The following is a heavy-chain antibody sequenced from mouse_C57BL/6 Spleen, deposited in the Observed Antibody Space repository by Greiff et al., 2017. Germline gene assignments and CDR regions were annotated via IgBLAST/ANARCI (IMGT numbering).Heavy chain of an antibody. CDR3: ARDYYGSLNYAMDY. V-gene: IGHV1-69*01. CDR2: IDPSDSYT. CDR1: GYTFTSYW. J-gene: IGHJ4*01. D-gene: IGHD1-1*01. Sequence: VQLQQPGAELVMPGASVKLSCKASGYTFTSYWMHWVKQRPGQGLEWIGEIDPSDSYTNYNQKFKGKSTLTVDKSSSTAYMQLSSLTSADSAVYYCARDYYGSLNYAMDYWGQGTSVTVSS.